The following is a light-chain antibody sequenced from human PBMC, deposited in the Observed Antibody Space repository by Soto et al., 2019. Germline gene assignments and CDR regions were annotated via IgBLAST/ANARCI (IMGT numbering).Light chain of an antibody. CDR1: QSVSSNY. J-gene: IGKJ2*01. Sequence: VVLTQSPDTLSLSPGEGGTLSCRASQSVSSNYLAWYQQKPGQAPRLLIYGGSRRATGIPDRFSGGGSGTDFALSISSLEPEGVAVYFCQCQQIGSSSVYTFGEGAKLEIK. CDR2: GGS. V-gene: IGKV3-20*01. CDR3: QQIGSSSVYT.